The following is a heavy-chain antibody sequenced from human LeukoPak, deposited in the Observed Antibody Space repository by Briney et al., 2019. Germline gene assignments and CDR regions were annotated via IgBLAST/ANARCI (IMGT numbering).Heavy chain of an antibody. CDR3: ARGGDFWSGYYHYYYYYMDV. V-gene: IGHV3-7*01. Sequence: PGGSLRLSCAASGFTFSSYWMSWVRQAPGKGLEWVANIKQDGSEKYYVDSVKGRFTISRDNAKNSLYLQMNSLRAEDTAVDYCARGGDFWSGYYHYYYYYMDVWGKGTTVTVSS. J-gene: IGHJ6*03. CDR1: GFTFSSYW. D-gene: IGHD3-3*01. CDR2: IKQDGSEK.